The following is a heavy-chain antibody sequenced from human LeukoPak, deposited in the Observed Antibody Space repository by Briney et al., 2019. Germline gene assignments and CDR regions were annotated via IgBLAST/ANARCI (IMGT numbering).Heavy chain of an antibody. CDR2: IKQDGSEK. CDR1: GFTFSSYW. CDR3: AREPQGGHFDY. J-gene: IGHJ4*02. Sequence: GGSLRLSCAASGFTFSSYWMSWVRQAPGKGLEWVAKIKQDGSEKYYVDSVKGRFTISRDNAKNSLYLQMNSPRAEETAVYYCAREPQGGHFDYWGQGTLVTVSS. D-gene: IGHD1-14*01. V-gene: IGHV3-7*01.